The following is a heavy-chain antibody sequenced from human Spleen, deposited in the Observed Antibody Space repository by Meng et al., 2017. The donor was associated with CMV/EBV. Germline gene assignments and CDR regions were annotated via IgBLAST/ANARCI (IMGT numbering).Heavy chain of an antibody. CDR2: MSYDGGNK. CDR3: TRERGSFGGYCSSTSCYEFAY. V-gene: IGHV3-30-3*01. D-gene: IGHD2-2*01. Sequence: GESLKISCTASGFTFSSYAVHWVRQAPGKGLEWVAIMSYDGGNKYYANSVKGRFTISRDNSKSTLYLQMNSLRAEDTALYYCTRERGSFGGYCSSTSCYEFAYWGQGTLVTVSS. CDR1: GFTFSSYA. J-gene: IGHJ4*02.